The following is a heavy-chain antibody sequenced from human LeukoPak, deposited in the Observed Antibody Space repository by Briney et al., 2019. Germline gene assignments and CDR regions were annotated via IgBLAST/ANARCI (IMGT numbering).Heavy chain of an antibody. CDR1: GFTFSSYW. Sequence: GGSLRLSCAASGFTFSSYWMSWVRQAPGKGLEWVANIKQDGSEKYYVDSVKGRFSISRDNAKNSLNLQMNSLRAEDTAIYYCATYRQVLLPFESWGQGTLVTVSS. CDR3: ATYRQVLLPFES. J-gene: IGHJ4*02. CDR2: IKQDGSEK. V-gene: IGHV3-7*03. D-gene: IGHD2-8*02.